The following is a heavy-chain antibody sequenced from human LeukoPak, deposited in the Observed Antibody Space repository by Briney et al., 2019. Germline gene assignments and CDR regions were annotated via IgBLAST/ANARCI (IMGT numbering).Heavy chain of an antibody. J-gene: IGHJ5*02. CDR1: GFTFNNAW. Sequence: GGSLRISCAASGFTFNNAWMNWVRQAPGKGLELVGRIKSKTDGGTTDYAAPVKDRFTISRDDSKNTLYLQMNSLRTEDTAVYYCTTVVAAAVNGWFDPWGQGTLVTVSS. CDR2: IKSKTDGGTT. CDR3: TTVVAAAVNGWFDP. D-gene: IGHD6-13*01. V-gene: IGHV3-15*01.